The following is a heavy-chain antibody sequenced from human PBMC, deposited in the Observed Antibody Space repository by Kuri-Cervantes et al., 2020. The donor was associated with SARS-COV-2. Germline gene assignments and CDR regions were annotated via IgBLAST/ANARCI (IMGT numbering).Heavy chain of an antibody. D-gene: IGHD3-10*01. CDR3: ASFRGY. J-gene: IGHJ4*02. Sequence: SETLSLTCTVSGGSISSYYWSWIRQPPGKGLEWIGEINHSGGTNYNPSLKSRVTISVDTSKNQFSLKLSSVTAADTAVYYCASFRGYWGQGTLVTVSS. CDR2: INHSGGT. V-gene: IGHV4-34*01. CDR1: GGSISSYY.